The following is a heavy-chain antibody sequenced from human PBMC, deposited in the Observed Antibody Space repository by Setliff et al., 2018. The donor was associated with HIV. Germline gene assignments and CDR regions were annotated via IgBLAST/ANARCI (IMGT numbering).Heavy chain of an antibody. CDR2: MYYSGST. CDR3: ARGGATVATRYFDL. CDR1: GGSINSRY. V-gene: IGHV4-59*11. D-gene: IGHD4-17*01. J-gene: IGHJ2*01. Sequence: SETLSLTCTVSGGSINSRYWSWIRQPPGKGLEWIGYMYYSGSTNYNPSLKSRVTISVDPSKNQFSLKLTSMTAADTAVYYCARGGATVATRYFDLWDRGTLVTVSS.